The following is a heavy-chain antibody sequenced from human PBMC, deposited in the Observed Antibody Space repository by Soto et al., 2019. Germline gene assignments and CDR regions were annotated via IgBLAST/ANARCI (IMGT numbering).Heavy chain of an antibody. D-gene: IGHD3-3*01. CDR1: GVSITTDGYY. Sequence: QVQLQESGPGLVKPSQTLSLTCTVSGVSITTDGYYWTWIRQHPGKGLEWIGYIHDSGNIYYNPSLKSRVTISVDTYKNQFSLRLNSVTAADTAVFYCARIVRVGDWRGYFLGHFDYWGQGTLVTVSS. J-gene: IGHJ4*02. CDR3: ARIVRVGDWRGYFLGHFDY. V-gene: IGHV4-31*03. CDR2: IHDSGNI.